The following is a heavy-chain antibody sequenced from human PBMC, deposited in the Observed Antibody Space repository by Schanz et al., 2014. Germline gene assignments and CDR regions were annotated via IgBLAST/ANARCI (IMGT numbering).Heavy chain of an antibody. V-gene: IGHV3-23*04. Sequence: EVQLVESGGGLVQPGGSLRLSCETSGFTFSNHAMSWVRQAPGKGLEWVSAISGRGGRTYYADSVKGRFTISRDNSKNTVYLQMNSLRSEDTAVYYCTRDRGALINHNDALDLWGQGTMVSVSS. CDR2: ISGRGGRT. J-gene: IGHJ3*01. CDR3: TRDRGALINHNDALDL. CDR1: GFTFSNHA. D-gene: IGHD3-16*01.